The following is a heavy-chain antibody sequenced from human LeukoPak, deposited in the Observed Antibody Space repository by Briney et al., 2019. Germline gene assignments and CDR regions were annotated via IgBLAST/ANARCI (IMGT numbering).Heavy chain of an antibody. Sequence: SETLSLTCIVSGGSISSGDYYWSWIRQPPGKGLEWIGYIYYSGSTYYNPSLKSRVTISVDTSKNQFSLKLSSVTAADTAVYYCASPKAYCSSSSCHGGYWGQGTLVTVS. V-gene: IGHV4-30-4*08. CDR1: GGSISSGDYY. D-gene: IGHD2-2*01. J-gene: IGHJ4*02. CDR2: IYYSGST. CDR3: ASPKAYCSSSSCHGGY.